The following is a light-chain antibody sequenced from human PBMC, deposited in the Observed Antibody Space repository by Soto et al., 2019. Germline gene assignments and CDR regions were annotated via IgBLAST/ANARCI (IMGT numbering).Light chain of an antibody. CDR1: QGISSY. Sequence: DIQLTQSPSFLSASVGDRMTITCRASQGISSYFAWYQQKPGKAPKLLIYAASTLQSGVPSRFSGSGSGTEFTLTISSLQPEDFATYYCQQSYSTPRWTFGQGTKVDI. CDR3: QQSYSTPRWT. CDR2: AAS. V-gene: IGKV1-9*01. J-gene: IGKJ1*01.